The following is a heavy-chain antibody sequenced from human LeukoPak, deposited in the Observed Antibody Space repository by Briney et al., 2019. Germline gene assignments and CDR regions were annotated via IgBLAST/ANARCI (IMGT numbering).Heavy chain of an antibody. V-gene: IGHV3-23*01. CDR3: AKGPGLAARINSYYSMDV. J-gene: IGHJ6*03. CDR2: ISGGGGTT. CDR1: GFTFSSDA. Sequence: PGGSLRLSCAASGFTFSSDAMSWVRQAPGKGLEWVSTISGGGGTTYYSDSVKGRFTVSRDNSKNTLYLQMNSLRAEDTAVYYCAKGPGLAARINSYYSMDVWGEGTTVTVAS. D-gene: IGHD6-6*01.